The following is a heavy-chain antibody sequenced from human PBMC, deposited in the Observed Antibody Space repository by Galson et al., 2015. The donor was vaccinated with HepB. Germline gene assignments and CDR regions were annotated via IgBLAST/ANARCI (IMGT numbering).Heavy chain of an antibody. V-gene: IGHV3-30*18. CDR1: GFRFRSDG. D-gene: IGHD3-10*01. CDR2: ISYDGGKE. J-gene: IGHJ4*02. Sequence: SLRLSCAASGFRFRSDGMHWVRQAPGKGLEWVAGISYDGGKEHYADSVKGRFTISRDNSKDTLYLLMNSLRAEDTAVYFCAKGGRSYLSDDVFYPGFDDWGEGTLFTVSS. CDR3: AKGGRSYLSDDVFYPGFDD.